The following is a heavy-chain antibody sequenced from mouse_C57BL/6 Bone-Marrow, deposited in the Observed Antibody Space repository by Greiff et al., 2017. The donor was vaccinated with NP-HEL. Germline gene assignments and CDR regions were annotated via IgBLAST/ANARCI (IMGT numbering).Heavy chain of an antibody. D-gene: IGHD2-10*02. V-gene: IGHV3-6*01. CDR1: GYSITSGYY. J-gene: IGHJ2*01. Sequence: EVKLQESGPGLVKPSQSLSLTCSVPGYSITSGYYWNWIRQFPGNKLEWMGYISYDGSNNYNPSLKNRISITRDTSKNQFFLKLNSVTTEDTATYYCARGYGNYFDYWGQGTTLTVSS. CDR2: ISYDGSN. CDR3: ARGYGNYFDY.